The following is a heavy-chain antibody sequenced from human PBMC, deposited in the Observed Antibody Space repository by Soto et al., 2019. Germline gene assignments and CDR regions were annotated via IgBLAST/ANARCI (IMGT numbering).Heavy chain of an antibody. CDR1: GFTFSSYA. D-gene: IGHD3-10*01. J-gene: IGHJ3*01. Sequence: GGSLRLSCAASGFTFSSYAMSWVRQAPGKGLEWVSAISGSSGSTYYGDSVKGRFTISRDNSKNTLYLQMNSLRAEDTSVYYCAKLQTGGLFFDFWGQGTMITV. CDR2: ISGSSGST. V-gene: IGHV3-23*01. CDR3: AKLQTGGLFFDF.